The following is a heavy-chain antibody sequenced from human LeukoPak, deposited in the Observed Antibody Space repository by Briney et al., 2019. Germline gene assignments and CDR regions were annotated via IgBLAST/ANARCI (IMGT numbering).Heavy chain of an antibody. V-gene: IGHV4-4*07. D-gene: IGHD6-19*01. J-gene: IGHJ2*01. CDR2: IYTSGGT. Sequence: SETLSLTCSVSGGSISSYYWSWIRQPAGKGLEWIGRIYTSGGTNYNPSLKSRVTMSVDTSKNQFSLKLSSVTAADTAVYYCARDLEEQWLVPDWYFDLWGRGTLVTVSS. CDR3: ARDLEEQWLVPDWYFDL. CDR1: GGSISSYY.